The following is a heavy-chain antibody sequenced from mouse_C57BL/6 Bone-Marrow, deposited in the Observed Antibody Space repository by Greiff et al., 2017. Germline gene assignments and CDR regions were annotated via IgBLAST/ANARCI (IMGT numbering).Heavy chain of an antibody. D-gene: IGHD2-3*01. J-gene: IGHJ2*01. CDR3: TRLIYEGYLYYFDY. V-gene: IGHV1-15*01. CDR2: IDPETGGT. Sequence: QVQLKQSGAELVRPGASVTLSCKASGYTFTDYEMHWVKQTPVHGLEWIGAIDPETGGTAYNQKFKGKAILTADKSASPAYMELRSLTSEDSAVYYCTRLIYEGYLYYFDYWGQGTTLTVSS. CDR1: GYTFTDYE.